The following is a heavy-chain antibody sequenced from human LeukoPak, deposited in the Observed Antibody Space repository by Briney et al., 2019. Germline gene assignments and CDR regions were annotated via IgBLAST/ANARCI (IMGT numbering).Heavy chain of an antibody. CDR1: GFTFSSYG. D-gene: IGHD5-24*01. CDR3: ANWGDGYAIDC. Sequence: GGSLRLSCAASGFTFSSYGMHWVRQAPGKGLEWVAVIWYDGSNKYYADSVKGRLTISRDNSKNTLYLQMNSLRAEDTAVYYCANWGDGYAIDCWGQGTLVTVSS. V-gene: IGHV3-33*06. CDR2: IWYDGSNK. J-gene: IGHJ4*02.